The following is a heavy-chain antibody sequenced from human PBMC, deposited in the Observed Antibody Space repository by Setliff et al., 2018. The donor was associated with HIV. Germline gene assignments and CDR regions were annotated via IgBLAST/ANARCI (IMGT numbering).Heavy chain of an antibody. Sequence: PGGSLRLSCAASGFTFSDYYMSWIRQAPGKGLEWVSYISSSGSTYYAAAVKGRFTISRDNSKNTLYLQMNSLRAEDTAVYYCARRTSVGSLAWGQGTLVTVSS. CDR1: GFTFSDYY. CDR3: ARRTSVGSLA. D-gene: IGHD3-10*01. J-gene: IGHJ5*01. CDR2: ISSSGST. V-gene: IGHV3-11*01.